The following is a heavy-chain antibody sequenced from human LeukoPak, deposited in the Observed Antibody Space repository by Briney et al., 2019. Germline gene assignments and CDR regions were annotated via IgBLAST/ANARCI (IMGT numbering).Heavy chain of an antibody. Sequence: PSETLSLTRTVSGGSISNYYWSWIRQPAGKGLEWIGRKYARGSSNYNPPVQSRVTMSVDTSKNQFSLKLRSVTAADTAVYYCARGRYCSADICTGGDSFDIWGQGTMVSVSP. CDR2: KYARGSS. CDR1: GGSISNYY. V-gene: IGHV4-4*07. D-gene: IGHD2-15*01. J-gene: IGHJ3*02. CDR3: ARGRYCSADICTGGDSFDI.